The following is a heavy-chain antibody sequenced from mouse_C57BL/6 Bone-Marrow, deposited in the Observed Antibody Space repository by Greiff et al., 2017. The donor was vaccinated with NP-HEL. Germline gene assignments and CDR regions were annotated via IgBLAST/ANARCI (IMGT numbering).Heavy chain of an antibody. CDR2: FNPNNGGT. CDR3: ASGGFLFAY. CDR1: GYTFTDYN. V-gene: IGHV1-18*01. Sequence: VQLQQSGPELVKPGASVKIPCKASGYTFTDYNMDWVKQSHGKSLEWIGDFNPNNGGTIYNQKFKGKATLTVDKSSSTAYMELRSLTSEDTAVYYCASGGFLFAYWGQGTLVTVSA. J-gene: IGHJ3*01.